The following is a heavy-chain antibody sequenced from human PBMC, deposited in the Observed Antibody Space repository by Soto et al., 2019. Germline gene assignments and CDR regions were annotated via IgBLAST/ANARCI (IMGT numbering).Heavy chain of an antibody. J-gene: IGHJ4*02. CDR1: GFSLTTSGVG. Sequence: QITLNECGPTVVKPTETLTLTCTFSGFSLTTSGVGVGWVRQSPGKAPEWLAFIYWDDDKRYSTSLKSRLTITKDTSKNQVVLTMANVDPADTATYYCAHRVLRAVFGLVTTTAIYFDFWGQGTPVVVSS. V-gene: IGHV2-5*02. D-gene: IGHD3-3*01. CDR2: IYWDDDK. CDR3: AHRVLRAVFGLVTTTAIYFDF.